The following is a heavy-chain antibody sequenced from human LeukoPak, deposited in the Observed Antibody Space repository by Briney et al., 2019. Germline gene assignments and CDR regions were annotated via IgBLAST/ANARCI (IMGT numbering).Heavy chain of an antibody. Sequence: GGSLRLSCAASGFTFSSYWMHWVRQAPGKGLMWVSRTSPDGSGTVYADAVKGRFTISRDNAKNTPYLQMNSLTAEDTAVYYCARDVQVYWYFDLWGRGTLVTVSS. CDR3: ARDVQVYWYFDL. V-gene: IGHV3-74*01. J-gene: IGHJ2*01. CDR1: GFTFSSYW. CDR2: TSPDGSGT. D-gene: IGHD1-1*01.